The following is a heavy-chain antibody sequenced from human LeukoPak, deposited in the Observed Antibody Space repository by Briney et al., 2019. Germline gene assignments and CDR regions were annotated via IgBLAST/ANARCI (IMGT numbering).Heavy chain of an antibody. J-gene: IGHJ4*02. CDR1: GYSFTSYW. D-gene: IGHD3-22*01. Sequence: KLGESLKISCKGSGYSFTSYWIGWVRQMPGKGLEWMGIIYPGDSDTRYSPSFQGQVTISADKSISTAYLQWSSLKASDTAMYYCAGPSDYYDSSGYPGPFDYWGQGTLVTVSS. V-gene: IGHV5-51*01. CDR2: IYPGDSDT. CDR3: AGPSDYYDSSGYPGPFDY.